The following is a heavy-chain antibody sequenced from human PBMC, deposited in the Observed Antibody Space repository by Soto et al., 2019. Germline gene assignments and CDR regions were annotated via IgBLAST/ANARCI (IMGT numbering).Heavy chain of an antibody. Sequence: PGGSLRLSCAASGFTFSDHYLDWVRQAPGKGLEWVGRIRDKAHSYTTEYAASVRGRFTISRDDSKNLLYLQMDSLKPEDTAVYYCARVFGSGWSPAFFDPWGQGTLVTVSS. CDR2: IRDKAHSYTT. CDR1: GFTFSDHY. V-gene: IGHV3-72*01. CDR3: ARVFGSGWSPAFFDP. J-gene: IGHJ5*02. D-gene: IGHD3-3*02.